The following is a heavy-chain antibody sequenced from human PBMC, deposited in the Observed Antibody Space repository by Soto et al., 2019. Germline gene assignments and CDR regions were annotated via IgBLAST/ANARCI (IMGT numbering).Heavy chain of an antibody. CDR2: IYYSGST. V-gene: IGHV4-39*01. Sequence: SETLSLTCTVSGGSISSSSYYWGWIRQPPGKGLEWIGSIYYSGSTYYNPSLKSRVTISVDTSKNQFSLQLSSVTAADTAVYYCARGYSSSSFAFDIWGQGTMVTVSS. CDR1: GGSISSSSYY. D-gene: IGHD6-6*01. J-gene: IGHJ3*02. CDR3: ARGYSSSSFAFDI.